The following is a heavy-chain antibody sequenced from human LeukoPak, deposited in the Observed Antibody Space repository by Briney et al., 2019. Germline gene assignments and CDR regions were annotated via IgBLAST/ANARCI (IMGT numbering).Heavy chain of an antibody. CDR1: GGSFSGYY. CDR3: ALYVWGSYRPDY. CDR2: INHSGST. V-gene: IGHV4-34*01. J-gene: IGHJ4*02. Sequence: MASETLSLTCAVYGGSFSGYYWSWIRQPPGKGLEWIGEINHSGSTNYNPSLKSRVTISVDTSKNQFSLKLSSVTAADTAVYYCALYVWGSYRPDYWGQGTLVTVSS. D-gene: IGHD3-16*02.